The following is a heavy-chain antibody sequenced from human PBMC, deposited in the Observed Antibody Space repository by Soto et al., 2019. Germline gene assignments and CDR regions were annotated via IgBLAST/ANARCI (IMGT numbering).Heavy chain of an antibody. V-gene: IGHV3-30*18. Sequence: GGSLRLSCAASGLTFSNYAMNWVRQAPGKGLEWVAVISYDGSNKYYADSVKGRFTISRDNPKNTLYLQMNSLRAEDTAVYYCANDWQGATPYDYYYYGMDVWGQGTTVTVSS. CDR1: GLTFSNYA. CDR3: ANDWQGATPYDYYYYGMDV. D-gene: IGHD1-26*01. J-gene: IGHJ6*02. CDR2: ISYDGSNK.